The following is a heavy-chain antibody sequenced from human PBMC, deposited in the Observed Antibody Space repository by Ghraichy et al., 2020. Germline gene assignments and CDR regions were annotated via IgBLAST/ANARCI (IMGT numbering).Heavy chain of an antibody. Sequence: ASVKVSCKASGYTFTTNGFTWVRQAPGQGLEWMGYINTANGYTHYAQKFQGRLTLTTDTSSTTAYMELRSLRSDDTAVYYCARDRSSIYDFWGQGTLVTVSS. J-gene: IGHJ4*02. D-gene: IGHD2-2*01. CDR1: GYTFTTNG. V-gene: IGHV1-18*04. CDR2: INTANGYT. CDR3: ARDRSSIYDF.